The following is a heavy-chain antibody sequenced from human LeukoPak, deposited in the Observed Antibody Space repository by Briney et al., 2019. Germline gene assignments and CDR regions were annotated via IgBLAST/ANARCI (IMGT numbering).Heavy chain of an antibody. CDR3: ARNLIPEQLVLNF. CDR1: GGSISSHSYY. V-gene: IGHV4-61*01. D-gene: IGHD6-13*01. CDR2: IYYTGST. Sequence: PSQTLSLTCAVSGGSISSHSYYWNWIRQAPGKGLEWIGYIYYTGSTNKNPSLKSRVTMSVDTSKNQFSLNLKSVTPEDTAVYYCARNLIPEQLVLNFWGQGILVTVSS. J-gene: IGHJ4*02.